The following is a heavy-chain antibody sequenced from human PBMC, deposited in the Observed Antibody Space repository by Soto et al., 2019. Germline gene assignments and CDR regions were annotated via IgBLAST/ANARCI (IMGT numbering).Heavy chain of an antibody. Sequence: ASVKVSCKASGYTFTSYAMHWVRQAPGQRLEWMGWINAGNGNTKYSQKFQGRVTITRDTSASTAYMELSSLRSEDTAVYYCARDVGSCCITISNYNGTDVLRQATTVTVS. J-gene: IGHJ6*02. D-gene: IGHD3-3*01. CDR3: ARDVGSCCITISNYNGTDV. CDR1: GYTFTSYA. CDR2: INAGNGNT. V-gene: IGHV1-3*01.